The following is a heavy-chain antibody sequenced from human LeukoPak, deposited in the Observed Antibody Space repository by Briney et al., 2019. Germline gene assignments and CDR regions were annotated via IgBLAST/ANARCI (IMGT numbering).Heavy chain of an antibody. CDR3: ARGDILTGYYRGWFDP. J-gene: IGHJ5*02. Sequence: GASVKVSCKASGYTFTSYDINWVRQATGQGLEWMGWMNPNSGNTGYAQKFQGRVTMTRNTSISTAYMELSSLRSEDTAVYYCARGDILTGYYRGWFDPWGQGTLVTVSS. V-gene: IGHV1-8*01. D-gene: IGHD3-9*01. CDR2: MNPNSGNT. CDR1: GYTFTSYD.